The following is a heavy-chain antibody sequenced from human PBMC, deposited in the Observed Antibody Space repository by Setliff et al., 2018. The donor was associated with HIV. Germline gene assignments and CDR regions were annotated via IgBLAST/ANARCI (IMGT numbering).Heavy chain of an antibody. CDR3: ARDYLYYNLYNGSPVYGMDV. J-gene: IGHJ6*02. V-gene: IGHV3-48*03. CDR2: ISIGSGGAI. D-gene: IGHD3-3*01. Sequence: PGGSLRLSCAASGFTFSRYEMNWVRQAPGRGLEWVSSISIGSGGAIDYADSVQGRFTISRDNSKNSLYPQMNSLRVEDTAVYYCARDYLYYNLYNGSPVYGMDVWGQGTTVTVSS. CDR1: GFTFSRYE.